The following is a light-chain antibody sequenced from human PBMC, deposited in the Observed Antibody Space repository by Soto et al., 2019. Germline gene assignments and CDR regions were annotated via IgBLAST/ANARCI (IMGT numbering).Light chain of an antibody. CDR1: QSVTSNY. CDR2: AAS. Sequence: EVVLTQSPGTVSLSPGERATLSCRASQSVTSNYLAGYQQKPGQAPRLLIYAASSRAPGIPDRFSGSGSGIDFTLSISRLEPEDFAVYYGQQYGSSITWTFGQGTKVEIK. J-gene: IGKJ1*01. CDR3: QQYGSSITWT. V-gene: IGKV3-20*01.